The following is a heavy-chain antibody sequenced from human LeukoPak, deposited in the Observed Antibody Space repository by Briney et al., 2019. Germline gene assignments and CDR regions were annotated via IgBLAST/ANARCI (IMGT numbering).Heavy chain of an antibody. V-gene: IGHV3-7*01. CDR2: IKQDGSEK. D-gene: IGHD3-16*02. J-gene: IGHJ4*02. Sequence: GGSLRLSCAASGFTFSTYWMSWVRQAPGKRLEWVANIKQDGSEKYYIDSVKGRFTISRDNAKNSLYLQMNSLRAEDTAMYYCARDHRLYDYVWGSYRSRQGQYYFDYWGQGTLVTVSS. CDR3: ARDHRLYDYVWGSYRSRQGQYYFDY. CDR1: GFTFSTYW.